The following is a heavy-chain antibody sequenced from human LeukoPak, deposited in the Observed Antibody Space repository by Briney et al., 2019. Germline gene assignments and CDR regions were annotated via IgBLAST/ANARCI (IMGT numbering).Heavy chain of an antibody. CDR3: VRHVSSGWDYYNGLDV. J-gene: IGHJ6*02. CDR2: IYYPEST. V-gene: IGHV4-39*01. Sequence: SETLSLTCTVSGGSIGSSGFYWGWIRQPPGKGLEWIGSIYYPESTHYNPSLESRVTISVDTSRYPVSLTLSSVTATDTAVYYCVRHVSSGWDYYNGLDVWGQGTTVTVSS. D-gene: IGHD6-19*01. CDR1: GGSIGSSGFY.